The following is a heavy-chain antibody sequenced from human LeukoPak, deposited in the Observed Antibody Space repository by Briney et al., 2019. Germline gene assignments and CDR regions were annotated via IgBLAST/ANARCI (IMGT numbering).Heavy chain of an antibody. CDR1: GFTFSSYW. CDR3: ARVALPLYAVAELYYYYYMDV. D-gene: IGHD6-19*01. V-gene: IGHV3-74*01. J-gene: IGHJ6*03. Sequence: QPGGSLRLSCAASGFTFSSYWMHWVRQAPGKGLVWVSRINSDGSSTSYADSVKGRFTISRDNAKNTLYLQMNSLRAEDTAVYYCARVALPLYAVAELYYYYYMDVWGKGTTVTVSS. CDR2: INSDGSST.